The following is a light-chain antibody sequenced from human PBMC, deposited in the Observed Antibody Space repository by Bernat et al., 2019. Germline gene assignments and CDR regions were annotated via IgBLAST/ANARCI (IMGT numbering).Light chain of an antibody. V-gene: IGLV2-14*03. CDR1: SSDVGGYNY. Sequence: QSALTQPASVPGSPGQSITLSCTGTSSDVGGYNYVSWYQQHPGKAPKLMIYDVSIRPSGVSNRFSGSKSGNPAYLTISGLQAEDEADYYCTAYTSSSTLVFGTGTKVTVL. CDR3: TAYTSSSTLV. CDR2: DVS. J-gene: IGLJ1*01.